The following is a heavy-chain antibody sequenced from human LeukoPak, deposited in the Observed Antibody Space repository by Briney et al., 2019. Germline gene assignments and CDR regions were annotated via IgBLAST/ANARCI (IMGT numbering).Heavy chain of an antibody. CDR1: GYTFSSHG. CDR3: AKTPSGSGWFHY. V-gene: IGHV3-30*02. CDR2: IRYYGSGE. D-gene: IGHD6-19*01. J-gene: IGHJ4*02. Sequence: PGGSLRLSCAASGYTFSSHGMHWVRQAPAKSREWVAFIRYYGSGESYVDSVKGRFTISRDNSKNTLYLQMSSLGAEDTAVYYCAKTPSGSGWFHYWGQGTLVTVSS.